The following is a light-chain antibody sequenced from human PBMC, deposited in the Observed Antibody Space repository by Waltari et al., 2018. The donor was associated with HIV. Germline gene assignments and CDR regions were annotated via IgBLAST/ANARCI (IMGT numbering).Light chain of an antibody. CDR1: SSNIGSNY. J-gene: IGLJ3*02. CDR2: WNN. CDR3: AAWDASLSGWV. Sequence: QSVLTQPPSASGTPGQRVTLSCSGSSSNIGSNYVYWYQQLPGTAPNLLVYWNNQRPSGVPDRFSGSKSGTSASLAISGLRSEDEADYYCAAWDASLSGWVFGGGTKLTVL. V-gene: IGLV1-47*01.